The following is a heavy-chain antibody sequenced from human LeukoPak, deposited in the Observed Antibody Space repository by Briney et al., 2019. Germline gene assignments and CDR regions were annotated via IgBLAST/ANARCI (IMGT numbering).Heavy chain of an antibody. V-gene: IGHV3-30*02. CDR1: GFTFSGYG. Sequence: GGSLRLSCAASGFTFSGYGMHWVRQAPGKGLEWVTFIRYDERNKYYADSVKGRFTISRDNSKNTLYLQMNSLRAEDTAVYYCAKDRVVVAATFDYWGQGTLVTVSS. J-gene: IGHJ4*02. CDR2: IRYDERNK. D-gene: IGHD2-15*01. CDR3: AKDRVVVAATFDY.